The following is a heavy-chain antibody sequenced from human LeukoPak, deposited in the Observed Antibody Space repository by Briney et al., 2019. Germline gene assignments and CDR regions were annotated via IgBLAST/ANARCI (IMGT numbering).Heavy chain of an antibody. CDR1: GGSISSHY. D-gene: IGHD3-9*01. J-gene: IGHJ2*01. CDR3: ARHFDWFSSYWYFDL. Sequence: SETLSLTCTVSGGSISSHYWSWIRQPPGKGLEWIGYIYYSGSTNYNPSLKSRVTISVDTSKNQFSLKLSSVTAADTAAYYCARHFDWFSSYWYFDLWGRGTLVTVSS. CDR2: IYYSGST. V-gene: IGHV4-59*08.